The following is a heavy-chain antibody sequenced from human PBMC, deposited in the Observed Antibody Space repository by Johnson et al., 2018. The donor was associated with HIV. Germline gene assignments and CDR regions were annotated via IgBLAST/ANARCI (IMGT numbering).Heavy chain of an antibody. CDR3: ARVSMLFIAADAFDI. D-gene: IGHD2-21*01. Sequence: QVQLVESGGGLVKPGGSLRLSCAASGFTFSDYYMSWIRQAPGKGLEWVSYIISGGSSIYYADSVKGRFTISRDNAKKSMYLQMNSLRAEDTAVYYCARVSMLFIAADAFDIWGQGTMVTVSS. CDR1: GFTFSDYY. V-gene: IGHV3-11*04. CDR2: IISGGSSI. J-gene: IGHJ3*02.